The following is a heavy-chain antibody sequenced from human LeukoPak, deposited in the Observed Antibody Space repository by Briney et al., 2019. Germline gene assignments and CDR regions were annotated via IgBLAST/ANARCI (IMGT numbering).Heavy chain of an antibody. CDR2: IYYTGST. J-gene: IGHJ6*02. CDR3: VRQDVVVITAATYYYGMDV. V-gene: IGHV4-59*08. D-gene: IGHD2-2*01. Sequence: SETLSLTCTVSGGSISSYYWNWIRQPPGKGLEWIGYIYYTGSTNYRPSLKSRVTISVDTSRNQFSLKLSSVTAADAAVYYCVRQDVVVITAATYYYGMDVWGQGTTVTVSS. CDR1: GGSISSYY.